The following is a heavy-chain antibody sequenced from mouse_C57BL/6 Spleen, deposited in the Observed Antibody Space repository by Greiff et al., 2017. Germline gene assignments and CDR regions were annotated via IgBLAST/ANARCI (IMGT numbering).Heavy chain of an antibody. CDR2: IYPGDGDT. J-gene: IGHJ3*01. D-gene: IGHD3-2*02. Sequence: QVQLQQSGPELVKPGASVKISCKASGYAFSSSWMNWVKQRPGKGLEWIGRIYPGDGDTNYNGKFKGKATLTADKSSSTAYMQLSSLTSEESAVYFCARRGTAQATPFAYWGQGTLVTVSA. CDR3: ARRGTAQATPFAY. V-gene: IGHV1-82*01. CDR1: GYAFSSSW.